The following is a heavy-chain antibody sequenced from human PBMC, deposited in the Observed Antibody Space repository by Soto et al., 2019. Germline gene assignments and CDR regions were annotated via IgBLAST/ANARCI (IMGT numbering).Heavy chain of an antibody. J-gene: IGHJ4*02. CDR2: ISSSSSTI. D-gene: IGHD3-3*01. V-gene: IGHV3-48*02. CDR3: ASVQLGDFWSGYVGYYFDY. Sequence: GGSLRLSCAASGFTFSSYSMNWVRQAPGKGLEWVSYISSSSSTIYYADSVKGRFTISRDNAKNSLYLQMNSLRDEDTAVYYCASVQLGDFWSGYVGYYFDYWGQGTLVTVSS. CDR1: GFTFSSYS.